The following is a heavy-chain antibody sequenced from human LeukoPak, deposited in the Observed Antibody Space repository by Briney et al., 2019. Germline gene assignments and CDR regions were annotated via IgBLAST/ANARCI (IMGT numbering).Heavy chain of an antibody. CDR3: ARALGEVSVAILGWGWLDP. J-gene: IGHJ5*02. Sequence: GGSLRLSCAASGFTFSYYYMSWIRQAPGKGLEWVSYISSSGSTIYYADSVKSRFTISSDNHKKPPYLQINSQRGEDGAVYYCARALGEVSVAILGWGWLDPWGRGPVVSVST. D-gene: IGHD3-16*02. CDR2: ISSSGSTI. CDR1: GFTFSYYY. V-gene: IGHV3-11*01.